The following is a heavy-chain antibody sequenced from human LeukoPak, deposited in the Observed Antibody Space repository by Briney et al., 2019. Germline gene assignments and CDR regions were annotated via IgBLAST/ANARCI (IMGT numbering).Heavy chain of an antibody. D-gene: IGHD4-17*01. Sequence: AAVKVSCKPSVYTFTSYGISWVRQAPGQGLEWMGWISAYNGNTNYAQKLQGRVTMTTDTSTSTAYMELRSLRSDDTAVYYCASRTGSDYGDYGDAFDIWGQGTMVTVSS. CDR1: VYTFTSYG. J-gene: IGHJ3*02. CDR2: ISAYNGNT. V-gene: IGHV1-18*01. CDR3: ASRTGSDYGDYGDAFDI.